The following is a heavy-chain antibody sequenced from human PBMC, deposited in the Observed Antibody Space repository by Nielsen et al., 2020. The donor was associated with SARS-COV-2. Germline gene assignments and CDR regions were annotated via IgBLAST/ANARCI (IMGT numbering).Heavy chain of an antibody. J-gene: IGHJ2*01. CDR2: INHSGST. CDR3: ARTGSGLVVVAAGWYVDL. Sequence: SETLSPTCAVYGASLTGYYWSWIRQPPGKGLEWIGEINHSGSTNYNPSLKSRVTISVDTSKNQFSLKLSSVTVADTAVYYCARTGSGLVVVAAGWYVDLWGRGTLVTVTS. V-gene: IGHV4-34*01. CDR1: GASLTGYY. D-gene: IGHD2-15*01.